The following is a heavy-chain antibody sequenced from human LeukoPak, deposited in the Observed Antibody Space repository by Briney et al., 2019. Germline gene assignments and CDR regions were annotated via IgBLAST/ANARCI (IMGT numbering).Heavy chain of an antibody. D-gene: IGHD3-10*01. V-gene: IGHV3-11*01. Sequence: GGSLRLSCAASGFTFSDYYMSWIRQAPGKGLEWVSYIISSGSATYYADSVKSRFTISRDNAKNSLYLQMNSLTAEDTAVYYCARYASGPPRALLSWGQGTLVTVSS. CDR3: ARYASGPPRALLS. CDR1: GFTFSDYY. J-gene: IGHJ5*02. CDR2: IISSGSAT.